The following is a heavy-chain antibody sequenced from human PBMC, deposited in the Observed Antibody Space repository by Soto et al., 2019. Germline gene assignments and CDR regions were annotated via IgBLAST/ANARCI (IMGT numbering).Heavy chain of an antibody. V-gene: IGHV3-64*01. CDR2: ISSNGGTT. CDR1: GFTFSSYD. D-gene: IGHD3-10*01. J-gene: IGHJ4*02. Sequence: EVQLAESGGGMVQPGGSLRLSCVASGFTFSSYDMHWVRQAPGKGLEYVSSISSNGGTTYYGNSVKGRFTISRDNSKNTLYLQTGRLRAADIAVYYCVRLVSGNHDYWGQGTLVTVSS. CDR3: VRLVSGNHDY.